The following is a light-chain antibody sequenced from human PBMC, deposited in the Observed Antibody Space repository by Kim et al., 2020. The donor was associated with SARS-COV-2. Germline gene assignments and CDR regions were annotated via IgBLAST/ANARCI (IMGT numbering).Light chain of an antibody. CDR3: QQYNNWPPWT. CDR1: QSVGSN. Sequence: SPGERAPPSYRARQSVGSNLAWYRQSPGQAPRLLIYGAATRATGIPARFSGSGSGTEFTLTIRSLQSEDFAVYYCQQYNNWPPWTFGQGTKVEIK. CDR2: GAA. V-gene: IGKV3-15*01. J-gene: IGKJ1*01.